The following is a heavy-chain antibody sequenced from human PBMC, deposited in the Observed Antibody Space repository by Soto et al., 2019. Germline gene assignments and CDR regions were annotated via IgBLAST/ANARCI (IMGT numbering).Heavy chain of an antibody. D-gene: IGHD2-15*01. CDR2: MNPNSGNT. CDR3: ARGYCSGGSCYLGEYYYYYMDV. Sequence: ASVKVSCKASGYTFTSYDINWVRQATGQGLEWMGWMNPNSGNTGYAQKFQGRVTMTRNTSISTAYMELSSLRSEDTAVYYCARGYCSGGSCYLGEYYYYYMDVWGKGTTVTVSS. V-gene: IGHV1-8*01. J-gene: IGHJ6*03. CDR1: GYTFTSYD.